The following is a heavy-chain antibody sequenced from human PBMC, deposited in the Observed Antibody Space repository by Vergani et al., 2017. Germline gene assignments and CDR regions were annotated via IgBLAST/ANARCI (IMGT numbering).Heavy chain of an antibody. J-gene: IGHJ2*01. CDR2: INSDGSST. V-gene: IGHV3-74*01. D-gene: IGHD4-11*01. Sequence: EVQLVESGGGLVQPGGSLRLSCAASGFTFSSYWMHWVRQAPGKGLVWVSRINSDGSSTSYADSVKGRFTISRDNAKNTLYLQMNSLRAEDTAVYYCAKPIDYSNYWYFDLWGRGTLVTVSS. CDR3: AKPIDYSNYWYFDL. CDR1: GFTFSSYW.